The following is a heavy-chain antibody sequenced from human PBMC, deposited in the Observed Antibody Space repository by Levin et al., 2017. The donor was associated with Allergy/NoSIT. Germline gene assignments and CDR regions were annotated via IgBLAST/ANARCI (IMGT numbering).Heavy chain of an antibody. V-gene: IGHV3-11*01. CDR1: GFTFSDYY. J-gene: IGHJ4*02. CDR2: ISSSGSTI. Sequence: GGSLRLSCAASGFTFSDYYMSWIRQAPGKGLEWVSYISSSGSTIYYADSVKGRFTISRDNAKNSLYLQMNSLRAEDTAVYYCARAALCQRPRCRTIPGLKYWGQGTLVTVSS. D-gene: IGHD2-8*01. CDR3: ARAALCQRPRCRTIPGLKY.